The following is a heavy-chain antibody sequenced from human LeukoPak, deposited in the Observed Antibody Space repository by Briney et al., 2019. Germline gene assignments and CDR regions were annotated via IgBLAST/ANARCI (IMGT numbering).Heavy chain of an antibody. CDR1: GGSISSYY. J-gene: IGHJ4*02. CDR2: IYYSGST. D-gene: IGHD5-18*01. CDR3: ASGYSYGLSSDY. Sequence: SETLSLTCTVSGGSISSYYGSCVRKPPAKGLEWIGYIYYSGSTNYHPSLKSRVTISVDTSKNQFSLEPSSVTAADTAVYYCASGYSYGLSSDYWGRGTLVTVSS. V-gene: IGHV4-59*13.